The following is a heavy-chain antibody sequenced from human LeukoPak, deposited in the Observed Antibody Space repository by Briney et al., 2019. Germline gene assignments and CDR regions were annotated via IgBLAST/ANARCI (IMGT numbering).Heavy chain of an antibody. CDR1: GGSISSYY. J-gene: IGHJ4*02. V-gene: IGHV4-4*07. Sequence: SETLSLTCTVSGGSISSYYWSWIRQPAGKGLEWIGRIYTSGSTNYNPSLKSRVTMSVDTSKNQFSLKLSSVTAADTAVYYCARSMVRGVIITWRKLYYLDYWGQGTLVTVSS. D-gene: IGHD3-10*01. CDR3: ARSMVRGVIITWRKLYYLDY. CDR2: IYTSGST.